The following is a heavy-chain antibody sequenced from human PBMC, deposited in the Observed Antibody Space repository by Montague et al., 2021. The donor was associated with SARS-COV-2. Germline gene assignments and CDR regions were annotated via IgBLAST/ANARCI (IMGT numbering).Heavy chain of an antibody. CDR1: GFTFSSYW. CDR2: INSDGSST. Sequence: SLRLSCAASGFTFSSYWMHWVRQAPGKGLVWVSRINSDGSSTSYADSVKGRFTISRDNAKNTLYLQMNSLRAEDTAVYYCARDQELGHDAFDIWGQGTMVTVSS. D-gene: IGHD7-27*01. V-gene: IGHV3-74*01. J-gene: IGHJ3*02. CDR3: ARDQELGHDAFDI.